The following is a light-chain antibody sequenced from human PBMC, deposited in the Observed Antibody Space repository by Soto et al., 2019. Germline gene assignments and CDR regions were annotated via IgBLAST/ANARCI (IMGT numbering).Light chain of an antibody. CDR2: GAS. V-gene: IGKV3-20*01. CDR1: QSISSSY. J-gene: IGKJ1*01. CDR3: QQYGDLPWT. Sequence: ALTQSPCTLSLSPWERSTLSCVASQSISSSYLAWYQQNAGQAPRLLIYGASSRATGVPDRFSASGSGTDFTLTINRLEPEDFAVYYCQQYGDLPWTFGQGTKVDIK.